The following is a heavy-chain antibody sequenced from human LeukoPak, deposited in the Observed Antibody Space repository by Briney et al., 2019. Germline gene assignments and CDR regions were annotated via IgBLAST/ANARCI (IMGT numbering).Heavy chain of an antibody. CDR2: IYYSGNS. D-gene: IGHD6-13*01. J-gene: IGHJ4*02. Sequence: SETLSLTCTVSGDSITSYFWSWLRQPPGQGLEWIGFIYYSGNSNYHPSLRSRVTMLVDTPKNQFSLNLRSVTAADTAVYYCARAGSWHNANFDYWGQGSLVTVSS. CDR3: ARAGSWHNANFDY. CDR1: GDSITSYF. V-gene: IGHV4-59*01.